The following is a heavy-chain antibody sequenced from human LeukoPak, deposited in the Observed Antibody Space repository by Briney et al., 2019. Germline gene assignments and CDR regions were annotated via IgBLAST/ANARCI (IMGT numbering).Heavy chain of an antibody. D-gene: IGHD3-22*01. Sequence: GGSLRLSCAASGLTFSSYAMSWVRQAPGKGPEWVSTISGSTGYTAYADSVKGRFTISRDNSKNTLYLQMNSLRVEDTAVYYCAKTYYYDSGGRALGGSWGQGTLVTVAS. CDR1: GLTFSSYA. CDR2: ISGSTGYT. V-gene: IGHV3-23*01. J-gene: IGHJ5*02. CDR3: AKTYYYDSGGRALGGS.